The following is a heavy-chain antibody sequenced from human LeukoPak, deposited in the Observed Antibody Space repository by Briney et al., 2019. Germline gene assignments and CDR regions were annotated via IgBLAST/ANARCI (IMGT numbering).Heavy chain of an antibody. V-gene: IGHV3-15*01. J-gene: IGHJ4*02. Sequence: GGSLRLSCAASGFTFTNYCMNWVRQAPGKGLEWVGRIKSQTDGRTTDYVAPGRVRFTSYRDDCKNTLYLKMNSMTTEDRAVYCGAKGRPGGYYFDYWGPGTLVTVS. D-gene: IGHD3-10*01. CDR1: GFTFTNYC. CDR3: AKGRPGGYYFDY. CDR2: IKSQTDGRTT.